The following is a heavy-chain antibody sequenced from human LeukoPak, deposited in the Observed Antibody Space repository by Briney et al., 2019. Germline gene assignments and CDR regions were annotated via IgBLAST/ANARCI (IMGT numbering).Heavy chain of an antibody. J-gene: IGHJ4*02. CDR1: GYSFTSYW. CDR2: IHVGDSDT. CDR3: ARHTRYSSSSRVFDY. D-gene: IGHD6-6*01. V-gene: IGHV5-51*01. Sequence: PGESLKISCKGSGYSFTSYWIGWVRQMPGKGLEWMGIIHVGDSDTRYSPSFQGQVTISVDKSISTAYLQWTSLKASDTAMYYCARHTRYSSSSRVFDYWGQGTLVTVSS.